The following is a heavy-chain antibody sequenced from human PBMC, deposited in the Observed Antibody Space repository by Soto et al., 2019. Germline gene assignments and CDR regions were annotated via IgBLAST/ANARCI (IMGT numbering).Heavy chain of an antibody. CDR3: AREGSGTFYT. V-gene: IGHV3-66*01. CDR1: GFTVSSNY. J-gene: IGHJ4*02. CDR2: IYTGGST. Sequence: EVQLVESGGTLVQPGGSLRLSCAASGFTVSSNYMSWVRQAPGKGLEWVSVIYTGGSTSYSDSVKGRFTTSRDNSKNTVYLQMNSLRAEDTAVYYCAREGSGTFYTWGQGTLVTVSS. D-gene: IGHD3-10*01.